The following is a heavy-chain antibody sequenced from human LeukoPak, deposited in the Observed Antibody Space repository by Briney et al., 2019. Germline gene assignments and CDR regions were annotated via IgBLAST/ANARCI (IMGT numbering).Heavy chain of an antibody. CDR2: INPNSGGT. CDR1: GYTFTGYY. CDR3: AREFPYYDSSGYIDY. D-gene: IGHD3-22*01. J-gene: IGHJ4*02. Sequence: ASVKVSCKASGYTFTGYYMHWVRQAPGQGLEWMGWINPNSGGTNYAQKFQGRVTMTRDTSISTAYMEPSRLRSDDTAVYYCAREFPYYDSSGYIDYWGQGTLVTVSS. V-gene: IGHV1-2*02.